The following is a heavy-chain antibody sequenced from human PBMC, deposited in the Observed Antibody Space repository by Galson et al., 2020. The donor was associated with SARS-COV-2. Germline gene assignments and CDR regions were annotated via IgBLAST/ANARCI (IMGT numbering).Heavy chain of an antibody. J-gene: IGHJ4*02. D-gene: IGHD3-3*01. CDR3: ARASRTIFGVVKHFDY. CDR1: GGSIRSGGYY. Sequence: SQTLSLTCTVSGGSIRSGGYYWSWIRQHPGKGLEWIGYIYYSGSTYYNPSLKSRVTISVDTSKNQFSLKLSSVTAADTAVYYCARASRTIFGVVKHFDYWGQGTLVTVSS. CDR2: IYYSGST. V-gene: IGHV4-31*03.